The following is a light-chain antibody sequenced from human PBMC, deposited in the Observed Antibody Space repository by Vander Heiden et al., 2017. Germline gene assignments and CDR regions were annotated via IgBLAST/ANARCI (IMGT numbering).Light chain of an antibody. CDR3: NSRDSSGNHP. Sequence: SSELTQDPAVSVALGQTVRITCQGDILRSYYASWYQQKPGQAPVLVIYVKNNRPSGIPDRFSGSSSGNTASLTITGAQAEDEADYYCNSRDSSGNHPFGGGTKLTVL. V-gene: IGLV3-19*01. CDR1: ILRSYY. J-gene: IGLJ2*01. CDR2: VKN.